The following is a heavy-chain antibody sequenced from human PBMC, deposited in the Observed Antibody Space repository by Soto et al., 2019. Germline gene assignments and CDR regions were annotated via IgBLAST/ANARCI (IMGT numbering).Heavy chain of an antibody. CDR3: ARSLWFGELH. Sequence: QITLKESGPTLVKPTQTLTLTCSFSGFSLSTTXXXXXWIRQSPGKALEWLAIIYWDNDKRYSPSLKSRVTXXXXXXXXXXXXTXTNMXXVXXXXXXCARSLWFGELHWGQGALVTVSS. V-gene: IGHV2-5*02. D-gene: IGHD3-10*01. J-gene: IGHJ4*02. CDR1: GFSLSTTXXX. CDR2: IYWDNDK.